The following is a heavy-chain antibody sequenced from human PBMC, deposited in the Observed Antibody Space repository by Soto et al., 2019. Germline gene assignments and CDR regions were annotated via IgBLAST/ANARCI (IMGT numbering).Heavy chain of an antibody. V-gene: IGHV4-39*01. CDR3: ARLVVIVNWFDP. CDR2: IYYSGST. CDR1: GGSISSSSYY. J-gene: IGHJ5*02. Sequence: SETLSLTCTVSGGSISSSSYYWGWIRQPPGKGLEWIGSIYYSGSTYYNPSLKSRVTISVDTSKNQFSLKLSFVTAADTAVYYCARLVVIVNWFDPWGQGTLVTVSS. D-gene: IGHD3-16*02.